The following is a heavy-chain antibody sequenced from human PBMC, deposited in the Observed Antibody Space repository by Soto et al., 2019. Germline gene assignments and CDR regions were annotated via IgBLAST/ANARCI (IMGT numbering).Heavy chain of an antibody. Sequence: ASVKVSFKASGYTFTSYAMHWVRQAPGQRLEWMGWINAGNGNTKYSQKFQGRVTITRDTSASTAYMELSSLRSEDTAVYYCARDTGACYDSSGYYCPALGRYFDYWGQGTLVTVSS. V-gene: IGHV1-3*01. CDR1: GYTFTSYA. CDR3: ARDTGACYDSSGYYCPALGRYFDY. J-gene: IGHJ4*02. CDR2: INAGNGNT. D-gene: IGHD3-22*01.